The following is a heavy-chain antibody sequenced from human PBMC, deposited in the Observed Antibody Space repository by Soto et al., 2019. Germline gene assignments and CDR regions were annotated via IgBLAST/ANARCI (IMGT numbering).Heavy chain of an antibody. J-gene: IGHJ4*02. D-gene: IGHD2-8*01. CDR3: ARHGRGGVGWFFDY. Sequence: QLQLQESGPGLVKPSETLSLTCTVSGGSISSSSYYWGWIRQPPGKGLEWIGSIYYSGSTYYNPSLKSRVTISVDTSKNQFSLKLSSVTAADTAVYYCARHGRGGVGWFFDYWGQGTLVTVSS. CDR2: IYYSGST. V-gene: IGHV4-39*01. CDR1: GGSISSSSYY.